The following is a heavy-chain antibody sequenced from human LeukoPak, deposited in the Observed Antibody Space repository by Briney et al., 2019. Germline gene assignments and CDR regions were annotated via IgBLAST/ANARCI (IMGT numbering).Heavy chain of an antibody. CDR3: ARIAWYFEQAFDI. V-gene: IGHV4-39*01. Sequence: SGTLSLTCTVSGGSISSISYYWGWIRQPPGKGLEWIGSIYYSGNTYYNPSLKSRVTISVDTSKNQFSLKLSSVTAADTAVYYCARIAWYFEQAFDIWGQGTMVTVS. D-gene: IGHD1/OR15-1a*01. CDR2: IYYSGNT. J-gene: IGHJ3*02. CDR1: GGSISSISYY.